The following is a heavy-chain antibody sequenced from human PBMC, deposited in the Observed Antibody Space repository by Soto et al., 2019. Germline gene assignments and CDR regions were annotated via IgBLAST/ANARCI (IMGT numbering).Heavy chain of an antibody. CDR2: IISIFGTT. Sequence: QVQLVQSGAEVKKPGSSVKVSCKPSGGTFSTFAISWVRQAPGQGLEWMGGIISIFGTTEYAQKFQGRVTIYADESTSTAYMELSSLRSDDTAVYFCATSGECGGDCSVYGMAVWGQGTTVTVSS. D-gene: IGHD2-21*02. CDR1: GGTFSTFA. V-gene: IGHV1-69*01. CDR3: ATSGECGGDCSVYGMAV. J-gene: IGHJ6*02.